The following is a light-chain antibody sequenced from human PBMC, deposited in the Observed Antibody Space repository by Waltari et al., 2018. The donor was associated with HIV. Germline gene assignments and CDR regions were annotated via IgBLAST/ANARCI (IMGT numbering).Light chain of an antibody. J-gene: IGLJ1*01. CDR2: DVS. CDR1: SSDVGSYNR. V-gene: IGLV2-18*01. Sequence: QSALTQPPSVSGSPGQSVTISCTGNSSDVGSYNRVSWYRQPPGAAPKRMIFDVSHRPSGVPDRFSGSKSGNTASLTISGLQAEDEATYYCSLYTSTNTYVFGTGTEVTVL. CDR3: SLYTSTNTYV.